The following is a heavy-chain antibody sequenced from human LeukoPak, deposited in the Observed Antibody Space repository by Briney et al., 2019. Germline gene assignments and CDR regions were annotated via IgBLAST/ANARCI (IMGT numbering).Heavy chain of an antibody. Sequence: SETLSLTCTVSGGSISSRSYYWGCIRQPPGTGLEWIGSIYYSGSTYYNPSLKSRVTISVDTSKNQFSLKLSSVTAADTAVYYCAGLIVVVSAPYYYGMDVWGQGTTVTVSS. J-gene: IGHJ6*02. CDR1: GGSISSRSYY. V-gene: IGHV4-39*01. CDR3: AGLIVVVSAPYYYGMDV. D-gene: IGHD3-22*01. CDR2: IYYSGST.